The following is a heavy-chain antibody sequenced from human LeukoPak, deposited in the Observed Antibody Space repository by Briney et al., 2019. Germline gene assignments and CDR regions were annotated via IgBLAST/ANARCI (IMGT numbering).Heavy chain of an antibody. Sequence: GASVKVSCKASGGTFSSYAISWVRQAPGQGLEWMGRIIPIFGTANYAQEFQGRVTITTDESTSTAYMELSSLRSEDTAVYYCASTVTTYDAFDIWGQGTMVTVSS. CDR1: GGTFSSYA. J-gene: IGHJ3*02. D-gene: IGHD4-17*01. V-gene: IGHV1-69*05. CDR3: ASTVTTYDAFDI. CDR2: IIPIFGTA.